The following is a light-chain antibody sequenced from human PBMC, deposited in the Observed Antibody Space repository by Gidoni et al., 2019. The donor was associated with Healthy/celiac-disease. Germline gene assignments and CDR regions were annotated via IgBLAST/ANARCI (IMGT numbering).Light chain of an antibody. Sequence: QSALPQPASVSGSPGQSITISCTGTSSDVGSYNLVSWYQQPPGKAPKLMIYEGSKRPSGVFNRFSGSKSGNTVSLTISGLQAEDEADYYCCSYAGSSTYVFGTGTKVTVL. V-gene: IGLV2-23*01. CDR2: EGS. CDR1: SSDVGSYNL. CDR3: CSYAGSSTYV. J-gene: IGLJ1*01.